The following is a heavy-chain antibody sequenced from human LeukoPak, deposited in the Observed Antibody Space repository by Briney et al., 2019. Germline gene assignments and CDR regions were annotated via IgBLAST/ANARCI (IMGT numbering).Heavy chain of an antibody. CDR2: ISGSGSRT. CDR1: GFTFSSYE. Sequence: GGSLRLSCAASGFTFSSYEMNWVRQAPGKGLEWVSGISGSGSRTYYADSVKGRFTISRDNSKNTLYLQMNSLSPEDSAIYYCARGYGSGTPFDYWGQGTLVTVSS. V-gene: IGHV3-23*01. J-gene: IGHJ4*02. CDR3: ARGYGSGTPFDY. D-gene: IGHD3-10*01.